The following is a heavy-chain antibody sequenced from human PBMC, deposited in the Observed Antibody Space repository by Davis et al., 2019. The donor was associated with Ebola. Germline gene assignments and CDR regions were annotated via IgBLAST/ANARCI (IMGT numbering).Heavy chain of an antibody. CDR2: IWYDGSNK. Sequence: GESLKISCAASGFTFSSYGMHWVRQAPGKGLEWVAVIWYDGSNKYYVDSVKGRFTISRDNAKNSLYVQMNSLRAEDTAVYYCASSYGMDVWGKGTTVTVSS. CDR3: ASSYGMDV. D-gene: IGHD2-15*01. CDR1: GFTFSSYG. V-gene: IGHV3-33*03. J-gene: IGHJ6*04.